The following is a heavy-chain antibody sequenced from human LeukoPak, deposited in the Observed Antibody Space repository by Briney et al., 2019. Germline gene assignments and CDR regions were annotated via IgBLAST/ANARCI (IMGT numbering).Heavy chain of an antibody. Sequence: SVKVSCKASGGTFSSYAISWVRQAPGQGLEWMGRIIPILGIANYAQKFQGRVTITADKSTSTAYMELSSLRSEDTAVYYCARNMGSGWYWDYYYGMDVWGQGTTVTVSS. V-gene: IGHV1-69*04. D-gene: IGHD6-19*01. J-gene: IGHJ6*02. CDR3: ARNMGSGWYWDYYYGMDV. CDR1: GGTFSSYA. CDR2: IIPILGIA.